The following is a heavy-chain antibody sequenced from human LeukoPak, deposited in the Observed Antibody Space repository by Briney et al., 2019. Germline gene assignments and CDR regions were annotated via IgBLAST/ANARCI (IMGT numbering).Heavy chain of an antibody. Sequence: GGSLRLSCAASGFTFSSYGMHWVRQAPGKGLEWVAFIRYDGSNKYYADSVKGRFTISRDNSKSTLYLQMNSLRAEDTAVYYCAKDGYSSGPGGYFDYWGQGTLVTVSS. D-gene: IGHD6-19*01. CDR1: GFTFSSYG. CDR3: AKDGYSSGPGGYFDY. CDR2: IRYDGSNK. V-gene: IGHV3-30*02. J-gene: IGHJ4*02.